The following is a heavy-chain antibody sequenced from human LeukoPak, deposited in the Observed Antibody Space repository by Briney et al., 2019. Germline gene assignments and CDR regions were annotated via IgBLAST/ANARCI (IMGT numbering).Heavy chain of an antibody. D-gene: IGHD1-1*01. CDR3: ARRAYSAAYWKHFDY. Sequence: PSETLSLTCNVSGYSISSGYFWGWVRQPPGKGLEWIGSIYQRATVHYNPSLKSRVTISVNTSKNQFSLKLNSVTAADTAVYFCARRAYSAAYWKHFDYWGQGTLATVSS. CDR2: IYQRATV. CDR1: GYSISSGYF. J-gene: IGHJ4*02. V-gene: IGHV4-38-2*02.